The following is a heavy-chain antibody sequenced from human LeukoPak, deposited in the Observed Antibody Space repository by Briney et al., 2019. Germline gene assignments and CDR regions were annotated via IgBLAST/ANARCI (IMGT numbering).Heavy chain of an antibody. V-gene: IGHV4-61*05. CDR2: IYYSGST. CDR1: GGSISSSSYH. Sequence: PSETLSPTCTVSGGSISSSSYHWSWIRQPPGKGLEWIGHIYYSGSTNYNSSLKSRLTISVDMSKNQFSLKLSSVTAADTAVYYCARHVYSSGWYDVFDIWGQGTMVTVSS. D-gene: IGHD6-19*01. CDR3: ARHVYSSGWYDVFDI. J-gene: IGHJ3*02.